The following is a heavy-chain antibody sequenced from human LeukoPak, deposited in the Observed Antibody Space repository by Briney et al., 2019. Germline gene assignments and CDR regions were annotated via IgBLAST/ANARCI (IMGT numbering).Heavy chain of an antibody. D-gene: IGHD2-2*01. CDR1: GGSISSGSYY. CDR3: AKVRPRQYQLPPWGKGYYFDY. Sequence: PSETLSLTCTVSGGSISSGSYYWSWIRQPAGKRLEWIGHIYRSGSTNYNPSLKSRVTISVDTSKNQFSLKLSSVTAADTAVYYCAKVRPRQYQLPPWGKGYYFDYWGQGTLVTVSS. J-gene: IGHJ4*02. V-gene: IGHV4-61*09. CDR2: IYRSGST.